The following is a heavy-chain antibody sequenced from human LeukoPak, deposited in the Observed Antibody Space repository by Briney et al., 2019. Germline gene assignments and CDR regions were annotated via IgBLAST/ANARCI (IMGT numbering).Heavy chain of an antibody. CDR3: ARPVDCSGGSCYPTCAFDI. D-gene: IGHD2-15*01. Sequence: WESLKISCKGSGYSFTSYWIGWVRQMPGKGLEWMGIIYPGDSDTRYSPSFQGQVTISADKSISTAYLQWSSLKASDTAMYYCARPVDCSGGSCYPTCAFDIWGQGTMVTVSS. J-gene: IGHJ3*02. CDR1: GYSFTSYW. CDR2: IYPGDSDT. V-gene: IGHV5-51*01.